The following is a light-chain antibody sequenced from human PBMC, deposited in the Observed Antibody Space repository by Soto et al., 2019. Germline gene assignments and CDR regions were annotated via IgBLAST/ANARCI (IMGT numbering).Light chain of an antibody. J-gene: IGLJ2*01. Sequence: QAVVTQPASVSGSPGQSITISCTGTSSDVGGYNFVSWYQLHPGKAPKLMIYDVSNRPSGVSDRFSGSKSGNTASLTISGLQAEDEADYYCSSYTSSSTLEVFGGGTKVTVL. CDR3: SSYTSSSTLEV. CDR1: SSDVGGYNF. V-gene: IGLV2-14*01. CDR2: DVS.